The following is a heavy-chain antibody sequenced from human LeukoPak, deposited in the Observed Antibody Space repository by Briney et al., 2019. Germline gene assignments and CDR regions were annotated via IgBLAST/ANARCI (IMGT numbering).Heavy chain of an antibody. CDR2: ISTYNGNT. Sequence: ASVKVSCKGSGYNFDRYGVNWVRQAPGQGLEWGGWISTYNGNTFYAQKFEGRVSMTTDTSTNTVYMDLRSLRSDDTAVYYCARDLEHCRNIICSNSAYWGQGTLVTVSS. D-gene: IGHD2-2*01. V-gene: IGHV1-18*04. CDR1: GYNFDRYG. J-gene: IGHJ4*02. CDR3: ARDLEHCRNIICSNSAY.